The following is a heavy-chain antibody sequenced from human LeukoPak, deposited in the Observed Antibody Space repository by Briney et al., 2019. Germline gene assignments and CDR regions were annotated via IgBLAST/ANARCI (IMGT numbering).Heavy chain of an antibody. CDR3: ARVHGSGSYPRAFDY. V-gene: IGHV1-2*06. CDR1: GYTFTGYY. CDR2: INPNSGGT. Sequence: ASVKVSCKASGYTFTGYYMHWARQAPGQGLEWMGRINPNSGGTNYAQKFQGRVTMTRDTSISTAYMELSRLRSDDTAVYYCARVHGSGSYPRAFDYWGQGTLVTVSS. D-gene: IGHD3-10*01. J-gene: IGHJ4*02.